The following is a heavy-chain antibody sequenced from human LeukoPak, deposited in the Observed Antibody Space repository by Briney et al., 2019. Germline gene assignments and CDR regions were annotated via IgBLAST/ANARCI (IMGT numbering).Heavy chain of an antibody. CDR1: GYTFTSYY. J-gene: IGHJ4*02. Sequence: APVKVSCKASGYTFTSYYMHWVRQAPGQGLEWMGIINPSGGSTSYAQKFQGRVTMTRDTSTSTVYMELSSLRSEDTAVYYCARDGVGATRFDYWGQGTLVTVSS. CDR3: ARDGVGATRFDY. V-gene: IGHV1-46*01. D-gene: IGHD1-26*01. CDR2: INPSGGST.